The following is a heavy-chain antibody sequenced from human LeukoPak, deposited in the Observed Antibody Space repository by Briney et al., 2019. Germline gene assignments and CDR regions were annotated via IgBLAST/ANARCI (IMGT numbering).Heavy chain of an antibody. J-gene: IGHJ4*02. CDR1: GFTFNNYW. Sequence: PGGSLRLSCAASGFTFNNYWMHWVRQAPGKGLVWVSRISSDGSGTRYADSVRGRFTISRDNAKNTLYLQMNSLRAEDTAVYYCAGGDGYNWEYYFDYWGQGTLVTVSS. V-gene: IGHV3-74*01. CDR2: ISSDGSGT. CDR3: AGGDGYNWEYYFDY. D-gene: IGHD5-24*01.